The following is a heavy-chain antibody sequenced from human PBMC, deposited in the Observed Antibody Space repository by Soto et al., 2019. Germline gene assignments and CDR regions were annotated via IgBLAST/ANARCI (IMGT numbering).Heavy chain of an antibody. D-gene: IGHD3-10*01. Sequence: TSETLCLTCAVSGGSISSGGYSWSWIRQPPGKGLEWIGYIYHSGSTYYNPSIKSRVTISVDRSKNQFSLKLSSVTAADTAVYYCARGGITMVRGAAALPPANWFAPWGQGTLVTVSS. CDR1: GGSISSGGYS. V-gene: IGHV4-30-2*01. J-gene: IGHJ5*02. CDR3: ARGGITMVRGAAALPPANWFAP. CDR2: IYHSGST.